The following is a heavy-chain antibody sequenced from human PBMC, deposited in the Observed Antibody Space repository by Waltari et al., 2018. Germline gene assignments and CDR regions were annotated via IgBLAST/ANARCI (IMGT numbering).Heavy chain of an antibody. CDR3: SRHDPLDY. Sequence: EEQMVESGGDLAQPGGSLKLPCPASGSTFSDSAIHWVRQAPGKGLGWVGRVRTKTNNYSTAYGAAVKGRFTISRDDSRNVAYLQMNSLKTEDTALYYCSRHDPLDYWGQGTLVTVSS. J-gene: IGHJ4*02. CDR1: GSTFSDSA. V-gene: IGHV3-73*01. CDR2: VRTKTNNYST.